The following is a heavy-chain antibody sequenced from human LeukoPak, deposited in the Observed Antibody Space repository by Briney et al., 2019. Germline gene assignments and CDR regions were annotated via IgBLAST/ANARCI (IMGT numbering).Heavy chain of an antibody. J-gene: IGHJ4*02. CDR2: ISGSGGST. CDR1: GFTFSTHD. D-gene: IGHD4-23*01. CDR3: AKHLGFGASSCPDY. Sequence: GGSLRLSCATSGFTFSTHDMSWVRQAPGKGLQWVATISGSGGSTYYADSVKGRFTISRGNSRNTLYLQMNSLRAEDTAVYYCAKHLGFGASSCPDYWGQGTLVTVSS. V-gene: IGHV3-23*01.